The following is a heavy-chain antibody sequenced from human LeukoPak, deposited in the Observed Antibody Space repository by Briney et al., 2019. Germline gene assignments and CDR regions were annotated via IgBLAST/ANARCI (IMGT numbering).Heavy chain of an antibody. CDR2: IRYDGSNK. D-gene: IGHD5-18*01. J-gene: IGHJ4*02. V-gene: IGHV3-30*02. Sequence: GGSLRLSCAASGFTFSSYGMHWVRQAPGKGLEWVAFIRYDGSNKYYADSVKGRFTTSRDNSKNTLYLQMNSLRAEDTAVYYCAKGLGYSYGFHPPRSDYYFDYWGQGTLVTVSS. CDR3: AKGLGYSYGFHPPRSDYYFDY. CDR1: GFTFSSYG.